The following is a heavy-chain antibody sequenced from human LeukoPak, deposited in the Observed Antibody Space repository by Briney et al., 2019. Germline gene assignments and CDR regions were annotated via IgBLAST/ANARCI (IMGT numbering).Heavy chain of an antibody. J-gene: IGHJ3*02. CDR1: AGSINSGDYY. CDR3: ARGIGTSYDSSRDAFDI. CDR2: IYSPGTN. V-gene: IGHV4-61*02. Sequence: PSQTLSLTCTVSAGSINSGDYYWRWIRQPPGKGLEWIGRIYSPGTNYNYNPSVKSRVTISIDTSKNQFSLKLTSVTAADTAVYYCARGIGTSYDSSRDAFDIWGQGTMVTVSS. D-gene: IGHD3-22*01.